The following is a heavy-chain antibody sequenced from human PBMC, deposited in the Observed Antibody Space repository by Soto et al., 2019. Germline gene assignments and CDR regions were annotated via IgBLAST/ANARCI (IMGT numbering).Heavy chain of an antibody. D-gene: IGHD1-7*01. V-gene: IGHV3-23*01. Sequence: EVQLLESGGALVQPGGSLRLSCAASGFSFKNYALSCVRQAPGKGLEWVSTFSAGARGYYAASVRARSTIARDSSENTVYLQITNLRPEETAVYCSAIDSLPELCGVTPFDYWGQGTRGTVSS. J-gene: IGHJ4*02. CDR1: GFSFKNYA. CDR3: AIDSLPELCGVTPFDY. CDR2: FSAGARG.